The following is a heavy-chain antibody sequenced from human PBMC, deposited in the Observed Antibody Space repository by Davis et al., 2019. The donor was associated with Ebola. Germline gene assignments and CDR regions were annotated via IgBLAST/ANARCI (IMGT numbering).Heavy chain of an antibody. D-gene: IGHD5-12*01. CDR3: ARGDIVTDQVEYFDY. CDR2: IIPIIARE. Sequence: SVKVSCKASGGTFYSYAISWVRQAPGQGLEWMGGIIPIIAREDYAQKFQGRVTISADASTDTAYMELSSLRSEDTAIYYCARGDIVTDQVEYFDYWGQGTPVTVSS. CDR1: GGTFYSYA. V-gene: IGHV1-69*13. J-gene: IGHJ4*02.